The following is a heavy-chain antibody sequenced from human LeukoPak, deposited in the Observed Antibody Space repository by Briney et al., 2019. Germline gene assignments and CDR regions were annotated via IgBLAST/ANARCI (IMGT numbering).Heavy chain of an antibody. CDR3: ARPEGSGSYYMYNWFDP. CDR1: GGSFSGYY. V-gene: IGHV4-34*01. Sequence: SETLSLTCAVYGGSFSGYYWSWIRQPPGKGLEWIGEINHSGSTNYNPSLKSRVTISVDTSKNQFSLKLSSVTAADTAVYYCARPEGSGSYYMYNWFDPWGQGTLVTVSS. CDR2: INHSGST. J-gene: IGHJ5*02. D-gene: IGHD3-10*01.